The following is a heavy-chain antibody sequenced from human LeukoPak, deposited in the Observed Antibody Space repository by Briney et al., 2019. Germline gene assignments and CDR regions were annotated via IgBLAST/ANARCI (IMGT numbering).Heavy chain of an antibody. CDR1: GGSFSGYY. V-gene: IGHV4-34*01. D-gene: IGHD6-13*01. CDR3: ARAAGIAAAGRAFFFDY. Sequence: SETLSLTCAVYGGSFSGYYWSWIRQPPGKGLEWIGEINHSGSTNYNPSPKSRVTISVDTSKNQFSLKLSSVTAADTAVYYCARAAGIAAAGRAFFFDYWGQGTLVTVSS. J-gene: IGHJ4*02. CDR2: INHSGST.